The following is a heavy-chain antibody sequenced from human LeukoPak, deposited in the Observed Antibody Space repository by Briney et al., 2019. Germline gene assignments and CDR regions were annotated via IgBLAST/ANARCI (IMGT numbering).Heavy chain of an antibody. J-gene: IGHJ4*02. D-gene: IGHD3-22*01. CDR3: ARDRGGYYYKVPDY. Sequence: ASVKVSCKASGYTFTSYGISWVRQAPGQGLEWMGWISAYNGNTNYAQKLQGRVTMTTDTSTSTAYMELRSLRSDDTAVYYCARDRGGYYYKVPDYWGQGTLVTVSS. CDR1: GYTFTSYG. CDR2: ISAYNGNT. V-gene: IGHV1-18*01.